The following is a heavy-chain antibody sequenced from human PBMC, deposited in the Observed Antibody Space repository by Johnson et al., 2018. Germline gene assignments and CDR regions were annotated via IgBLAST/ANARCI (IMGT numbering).Heavy chain of an antibody. Sequence: VQLLESGGGVVQPGRSLRLSCAASGFSFRSYDMHWVRQAPGKGLEWVTVIPFDGSKTYYADSVKGRFTISRDNSRNTLSLQMNSLRAEDTAVYYCAKEGQGPGYYMDVWGKGTTVTVS. CDR3: AKEGQGPGYYMDV. D-gene: IGHD3-10*01. J-gene: IGHJ6*03. V-gene: IGHV3-30*18. CDR1: GFSFRSYD. CDR2: IPFDGSKT.